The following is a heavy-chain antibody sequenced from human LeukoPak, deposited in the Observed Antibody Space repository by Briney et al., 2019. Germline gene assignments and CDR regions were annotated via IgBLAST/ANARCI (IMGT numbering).Heavy chain of an antibody. Sequence: GGSLRLSCSASGFIFNTFGMNWVRQAPGKGLEWVSSITSTTTYTYYADSVKGRFTISRDNSKNTLSPQMNSLRPEDSAIYYCTRAPVISGPYGSGTYYMDVWGKGTTVTVSS. CDR2: ITSTTTYT. CDR3: TRAPVISGPYGSGTYYMDV. CDR1: GFIFNTFG. J-gene: IGHJ6*03. D-gene: IGHD3-10*01. V-gene: IGHV3-21*01.